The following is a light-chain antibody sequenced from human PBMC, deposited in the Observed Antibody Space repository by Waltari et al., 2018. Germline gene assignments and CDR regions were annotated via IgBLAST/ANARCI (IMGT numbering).Light chain of an antibody. Sequence: QSALTQPASVSGSPGQSITISCTGTSSDDGSYKYVSWYQQHPGKAPKLLIYDFSNRPSEVSNRFPGSKSGNTASLTISGLQTEDEATYYCTSYTGFSVRPYVFGTGTKVTVL. CDR2: DFS. CDR1: SSDDGSYKY. V-gene: IGLV2-14*03. CDR3: TSYTGFSVRPYV. J-gene: IGLJ1*01.